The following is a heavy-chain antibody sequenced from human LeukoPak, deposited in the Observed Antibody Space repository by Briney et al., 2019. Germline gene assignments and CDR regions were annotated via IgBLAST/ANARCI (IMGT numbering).Heavy chain of an antibody. V-gene: IGHV4-39*07. CDR2: IFYSGST. J-gene: IGHJ4*02. CDR3: ARDGGSSFRYFDY. Sequence: SETLSLTCTVSGGSISGSNYYWTWIRQPPGKGLEWIASIFYSGSTYYSPSLKSRVTISVDTSKNQFSLKLTSLTAADTAVYYCARDGGSSFRYFDYWGQGTLVTVSS. D-gene: IGHD2-2*01. CDR1: GGSISGSNYY.